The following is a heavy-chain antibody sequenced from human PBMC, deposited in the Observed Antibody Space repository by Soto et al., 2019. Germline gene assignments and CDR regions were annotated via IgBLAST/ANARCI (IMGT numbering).Heavy chain of an antibody. CDR3: AKDRGRPDAFNI. CDR2: IDNGGTNT. Sequence: PGGSLRLSCAASGFTFSSYAMSWVRQAPGKGLEWVSRIDNGGTNTVYADAVKGRFTISRDNAKNTLYLQMNSLRAEDTAVYYCAKDRGRPDAFNIWGQGTMVTVSS. J-gene: IGHJ3*02. D-gene: IGHD3-10*01. V-gene: IGHV3-74*01. CDR1: GFTFSSYA.